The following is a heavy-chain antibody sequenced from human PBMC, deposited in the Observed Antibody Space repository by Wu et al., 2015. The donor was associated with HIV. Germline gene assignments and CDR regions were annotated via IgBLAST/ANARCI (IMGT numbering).Heavy chain of an antibody. D-gene: IGHD6-19*01. V-gene: IGHV1-2*02. CDR2: INPNSGGA. CDR3: ARVGDSSIAVAGTGIDY. CDR1: GYTFTGYY. J-gene: IGHJ4*02. Sequence: QVQLVQSGAEVKKTGASVKVSCKASGYTFTGYYMHWVRQAPGQGLEWMGWINPNSGGANYAQKFQGRVTMTRDTSISTAYMELSRLRSDDTAVYYCARVGDSSIAVAGTGIDYWGQGTLVTVSS.